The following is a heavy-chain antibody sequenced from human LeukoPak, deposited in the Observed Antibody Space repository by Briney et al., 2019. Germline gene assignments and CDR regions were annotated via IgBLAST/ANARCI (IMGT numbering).Heavy chain of an antibody. D-gene: IGHD3-10*01. J-gene: IGHJ4*02. V-gene: IGHV4-38-2*01. CDR2: INHSGST. Sequence: SETLSLTCAVSGYSISSGYYWGWIRQPPGKGLEWIGEINHSGSTNYNPSLKSRVTISVGTSKNQFSLKLSSVTAADTAVYYCARGQGYYYGSGSHNLFDYWGQGTLVTVSS. CDR3: ARGQGYYYGSGSHNLFDY. CDR1: GYSISSGYY.